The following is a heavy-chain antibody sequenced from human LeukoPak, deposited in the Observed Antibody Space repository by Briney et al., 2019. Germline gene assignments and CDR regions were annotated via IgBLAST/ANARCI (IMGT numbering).Heavy chain of an antibody. CDR1: GFIFSSYG. CDR3: AKLVVTASAGVDY. Sequence: GGSLRLACAASGFIFSSYGMHWVRQAPGKGLEWVAVISYDGSNKYYADSVKGRFTISRDNSKNTLYLQMNSLRAEDTAVYYCAKLVVTASAGVDYWGQGTLVTVSS. CDR2: ISYDGSNK. V-gene: IGHV3-30*18. J-gene: IGHJ4*02. D-gene: IGHD2-15*01.